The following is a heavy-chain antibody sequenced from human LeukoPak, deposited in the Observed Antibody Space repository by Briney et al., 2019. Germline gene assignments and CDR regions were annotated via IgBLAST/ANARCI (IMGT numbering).Heavy chain of an antibody. Sequence: PGGSLRLSCAASGFTFDDYGMSWVRQAPGKGLEWVAAISNDGNNKFYADSVKGRFTISRDNPKNTMSLQMNSLRAEDTALYYCAKDIHLSGQWLGFDAFDIWGQGTMVTVSS. D-gene: IGHD6-19*01. CDR3: AKDIHLSGQWLGFDAFDI. J-gene: IGHJ3*02. V-gene: IGHV3-30*18. CDR2: ISNDGNNK. CDR1: GFTFDDYG.